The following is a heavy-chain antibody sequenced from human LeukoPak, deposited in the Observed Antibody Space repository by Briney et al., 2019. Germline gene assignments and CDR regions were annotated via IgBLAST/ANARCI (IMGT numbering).Heavy chain of an antibody. Sequence: ASETLSLTCAVYGGSFSGYYWSWIRQPPGKGLEWIGEINHSGSTNYNPSLKSRVTISVDTSKNQFSLKLSSVTAADTAVYYCARGGSVYGSGNYYYYYGMDVWGQGTTVTVSS. CDR2: INHSGST. D-gene: IGHD3-10*01. J-gene: IGHJ6*02. V-gene: IGHV4-34*01. CDR3: ARGGSVYGSGNYYYYYGMDV. CDR1: GGSFSGYY.